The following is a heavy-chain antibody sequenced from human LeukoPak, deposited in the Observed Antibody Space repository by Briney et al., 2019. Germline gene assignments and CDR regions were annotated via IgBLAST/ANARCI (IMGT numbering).Heavy chain of an antibody. D-gene: IGHD5-24*01. J-gene: IGHJ6*03. Sequence: GSLRLSCSASGFTFSSYSMNWVPQAPGKGVEWVSYISSSSYTIYYADSVKGRFTISRDNAKNSLYLQMDSLRAEDTAVYYCAREVVEMATIGSYYYYYMDVWGKGTTVTVSS. V-gene: IGHV3-48*01. CDR3: AREVVEMATIGSYYYYYMDV. CDR1: GFTFSSYS. CDR2: ISSSSYTI.